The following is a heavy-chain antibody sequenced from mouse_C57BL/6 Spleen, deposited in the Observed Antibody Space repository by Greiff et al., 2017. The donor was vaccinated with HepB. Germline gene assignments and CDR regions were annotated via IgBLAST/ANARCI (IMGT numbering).Heavy chain of an antibody. J-gene: IGHJ4*01. CDR3: ASPYDYDVRDYYAMDY. D-gene: IGHD2-4*01. CDR2: INPGSGGT. V-gene: IGHV1-54*01. CDR1: GYAFTNYL. Sequence: QVQLQQSGAELVRPGTSVKVSCKASGYAFTNYLIEWVKQRPGQGLEWIGVINPGSGGTNYNEKFKGKATLTADKSSSTAYMQLSSLTSEDSAVYCGASPYDYDVRDYYAMDYWGQGTSVTVSS.